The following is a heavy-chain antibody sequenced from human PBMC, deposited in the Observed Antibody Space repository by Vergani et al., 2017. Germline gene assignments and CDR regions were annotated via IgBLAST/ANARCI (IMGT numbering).Heavy chain of an antibody. CDR3: ARDALAAAGGIGDGFDP. Sequence: QVQLVQSGAEVKKPGASVKVSCKASGYTFTGYYMHWVRQAPGQGLEWMGWINPNSGGTNYAQKFQGRVTMTRDTSISTAYMELSRLRSDDTAVYYCARDALAAAGGIGDGFDPWGQGTLVTVSS. D-gene: IGHD6-13*01. J-gene: IGHJ5*02. CDR2: INPNSGGT. V-gene: IGHV1-2*02. CDR1: GYTFTGYY.